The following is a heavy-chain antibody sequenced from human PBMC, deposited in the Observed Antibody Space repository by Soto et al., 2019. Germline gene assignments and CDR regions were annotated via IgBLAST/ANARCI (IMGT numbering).Heavy chain of an antibody. D-gene: IGHD5-12*01. CDR1: GFTFSDYY. J-gene: IGHJ4*02. CDR2: ISSSSSYT. Sequence: QVQLVESGGGLVKPGGSLRLSCVASGFTFSDYYMSWIRQAPGKGRGWVSYISSSSSYTNYADSVKGRFTISRDNAKNSLYLQMNSLRAEDTAVYYCARDHHRYSGYDYVDYWGQGTLVTVSS. V-gene: IGHV3-11*05. CDR3: ARDHHRYSGYDYVDY.